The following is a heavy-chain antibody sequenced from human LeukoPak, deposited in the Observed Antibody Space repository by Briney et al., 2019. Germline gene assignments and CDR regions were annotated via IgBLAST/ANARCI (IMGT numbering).Heavy chain of an antibody. J-gene: IGHJ3*02. CDR2: ISWNSGSI. D-gene: IGHD3-10*01. V-gene: IGHV3-9*01. CDR1: GFTFDDYA. CDR3: ARVSYYGSGSPDAFDI. Sequence: GRSLRLSCAASGFTFDDYAMHWVRQAPGKGLEWVSGISWNSGSIGYADSVKGRFTISRDNAKNSLYLQMNSLRAEDTAVYYCARVSYYGSGSPDAFDIWGQGTMVTVSS.